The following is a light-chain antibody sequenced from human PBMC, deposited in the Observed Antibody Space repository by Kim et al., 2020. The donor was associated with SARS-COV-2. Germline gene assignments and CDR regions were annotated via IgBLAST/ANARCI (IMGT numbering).Light chain of an antibody. CDR2: GAS. CDR1: QSVTSSY. V-gene: IGKV3-20*01. CDR3: QQYGTSLRT. J-gene: IGKJ1*01. Sequence: EIVLTQSPGTLSLSPGERATLSCRASQSVTSSYLAWYQQKPGQPPRLLIYGASNRATGIPDRFSGSGSGTDFTLTISRRESEDLAVYYCQQYGTSLRTFGQGTKVDIK.